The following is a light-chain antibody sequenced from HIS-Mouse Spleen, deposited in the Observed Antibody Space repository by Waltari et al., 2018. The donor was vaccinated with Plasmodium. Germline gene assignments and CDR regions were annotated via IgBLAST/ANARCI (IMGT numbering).Light chain of an antibody. CDR3: CSYAGSYTWV. V-gene: IGLV2-11*01. CDR1: SSDVGGYNY. CDR2: DVS. J-gene: IGLJ2*01. Sequence: QSALTQPRSVSGSPGQSVTISCTGTSSDVGGYNYVPWYQQPPGQAPKLMIYDVSKRPSGVPDRFSGSKSGNTASLTISGLQAEDEADYYCCSYAGSYTWVFGGGTKLTVL.